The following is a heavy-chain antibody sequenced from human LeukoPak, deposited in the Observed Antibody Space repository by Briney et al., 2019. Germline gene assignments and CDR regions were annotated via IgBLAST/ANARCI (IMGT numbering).Heavy chain of an antibody. CDR3: ARATRGVAAARLYYFDY. V-gene: IGHV3-7*01. D-gene: IGHD6-13*01. J-gene: IGHJ4*02. CDR2: IKQDGSEK. Sequence: PGGSLRLSCAASGFTFSSYWMSWVRQAPGKGLEWVANIKQDGSEKYYVDSVKGRFTISRDNAKNSLYLQMNSLRAEDTAVYYCARATRGVAAARLYYFDYWGQGTLVTVSS. CDR1: GFTFSSYW.